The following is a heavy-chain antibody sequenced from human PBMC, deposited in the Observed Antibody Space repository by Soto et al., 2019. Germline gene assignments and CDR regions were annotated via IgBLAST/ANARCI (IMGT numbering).Heavy chain of an antibody. V-gene: IGHV3-33*01. J-gene: IGHJ6*02. D-gene: IGHD3-10*01. Sequence: GGSLRLSCAASVFTFSSYGMHWVRQAPGKGLEWVAVIWYDGSNKYYADSVKGRFTISRDNSKNTLYLQMNSLRAEDTAVYYCARVAGTGVFYYYGMDVWGQGTTVTVS. CDR3: ARVAGTGVFYYYGMDV. CDR1: VFTFSSYG. CDR2: IWYDGSNK.